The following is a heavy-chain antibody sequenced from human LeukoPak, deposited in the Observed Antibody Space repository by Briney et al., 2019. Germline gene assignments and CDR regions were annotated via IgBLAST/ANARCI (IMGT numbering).Heavy chain of an antibody. D-gene: IGHD3-3*01. CDR1: GYTFTTYG. CDR2: INNYNGNT. J-gene: IGHJ4*02. Sequence: GASVKLSCKASGYTFTTYGISWVRQAPGQGLVWLASINNYNGNTNYAQKLQGRVTMTTDTSTSTAYMELKSLRSDDTAVYYCARMMLLLVDVWTVPPGGFDYWGQGTLVTIS. CDR3: ARMMLLLVDVWTVPPGGFDY. V-gene: IGHV1-18*04.